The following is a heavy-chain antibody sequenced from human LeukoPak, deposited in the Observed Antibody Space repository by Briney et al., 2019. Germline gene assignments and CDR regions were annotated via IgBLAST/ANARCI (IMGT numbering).Heavy chain of an antibody. J-gene: IGHJ6*03. CDR3: ARASPFYDSWSGYENYYYMDV. CDR2: IYTSGIT. V-gene: IGHV4-4*07. D-gene: IGHD3-3*01. CDR1: GGSISGYF. Sequence: SETLSLTCSVSGGSISGYFWSWIRQPAGKGLEWIGRIYTSGITNCNSSLKSRVTMSIDTSKNQFSLNLSSVTAADTAVYYCARASPFYDSWSGYENYYYMDVWGKGTTVTVSS.